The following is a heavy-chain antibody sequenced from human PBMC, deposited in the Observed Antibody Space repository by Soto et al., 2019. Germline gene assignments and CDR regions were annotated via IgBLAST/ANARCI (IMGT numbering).Heavy chain of an antibody. D-gene: IGHD7-27*01. CDR1: GGSFSGYY. Sequence: SETLSLTCAVYGGSFSGYYWSWIRQPPGKGLEWIGEINHSGSTNYNPSLKSRVTISVDTSKNQFSLKLSSVTAADTAVYYCAISHEKLGTDDGGYFDYWGQGTLVTVS. CDR3: AISHEKLGTDDGGYFDY. J-gene: IGHJ4*02. V-gene: IGHV4-34*01. CDR2: INHSGST.